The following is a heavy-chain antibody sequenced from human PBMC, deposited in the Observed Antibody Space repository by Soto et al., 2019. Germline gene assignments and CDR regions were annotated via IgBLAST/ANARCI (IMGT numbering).Heavy chain of an antibody. Sequence: PGGSLRLSCAASGFTFSSYGMHWVRQAPGKGLEWVAVISYDGSNKYYADSVKGRFTISRDTSKSTLYLQMNSLRAEDTAVYYCAKAVPQGLVTLDYWGQGTLVTVSS. CDR2: ISYDGSNK. CDR3: AKAVPQGLVTLDY. CDR1: GFTFSSYG. J-gene: IGHJ4*02. V-gene: IGHV3-30*18. D-gene: IGHD6-19*01.